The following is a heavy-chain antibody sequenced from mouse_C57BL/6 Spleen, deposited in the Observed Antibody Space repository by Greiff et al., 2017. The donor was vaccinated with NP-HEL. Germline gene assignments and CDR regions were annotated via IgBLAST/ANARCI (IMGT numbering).Heavy chain of an antibody. CDR1: GYSFTDYN. D-gene: IGHD3-2*02. J-gene: IGHJ1*03. CDR3: AGSRDSSGYRYFDV. Sequence: EVQLQQSGPELVKPGASVKISCKASGYSFTDYNMNWVKQSNGKSLEWIGVINPNYGTTSYNQKFKGKSTLTVDQSSSTAYMQLNSLTSEDSAVLYCAGSRDSSGYRYFDVWGTGTTVTVSS. V-gene: IGHV1-39*01. CDR2: INPNYGTT.